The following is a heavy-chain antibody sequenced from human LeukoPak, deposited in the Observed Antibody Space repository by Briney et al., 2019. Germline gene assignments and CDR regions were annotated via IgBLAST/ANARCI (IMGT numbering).Heavy chain of an antibody. CDR2: IKEDGSET. D-gene: IGHD5-24*01. V-gene: IGHV3-7*01. J-gene: IGHJ4*02. CDR3: ARETPRRGETRDGHR. CDR1: GFTFRNYW. Sequence: GGSLRLSCAASGFTFRNYWMNWVRQAPGKGLECLANIKEDGSETYYADSVVGRFTISRDNAKNSLYLQMNSLRAEDTAVYYCARETPRRGETRDGHRWGQGTLVTVSS.